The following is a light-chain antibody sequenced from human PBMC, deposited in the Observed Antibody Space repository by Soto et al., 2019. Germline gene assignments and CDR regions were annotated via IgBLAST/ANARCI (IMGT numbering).Light chain of an antibody. CDR2: DVS. J-gene: IGLJ2*01. CDR1: SSDVGGYDY. V-gene: IGLV2-14*03. CDR3: NSYTSSTTLV. Sequence: QSALTQPASVSGSPGQLITISCTGTSSDVGGYDYVSWYQQHPGKAPKLMIYDVSSRPSGVSNRFSGSKSGSTASLTISGLQAEDEADYYCNSYTSSTTLVFGGGTKLTVL.